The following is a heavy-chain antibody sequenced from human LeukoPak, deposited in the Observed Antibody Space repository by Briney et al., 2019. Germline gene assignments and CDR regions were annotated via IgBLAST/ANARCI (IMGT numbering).Heavy chain of an antibody. D-gene: IGHD3-10*01. V-gene: IGHV3-66*01. CDR2: IYSGSST. J-gene: IGHJ4*02. CDR1: GFTFSSYA. Sequence: GGSLRLSCAASGFTFSSYAMSWVRQAPGKGLEWVSVIYSGSSTYYADSVKGRFAISRDNSKNTLYLQMSSLRAEDTAVYYCARDTSDYFGSGTYGSDFWGQGTLVTVSS. CDR3: ARDTSDYFGSGTYGSDF.